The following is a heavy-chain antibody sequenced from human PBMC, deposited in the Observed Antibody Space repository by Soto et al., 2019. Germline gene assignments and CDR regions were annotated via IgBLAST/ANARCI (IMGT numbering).Heavy chain of an antibody. CDR1: GYTFTGYY. CDR3: ARDDYGGRYYYYGMDV. Sequence: ASVKVSCKASGYTFTGYYMHWVRQAPGQGLEWMGWINPNSGGTNYAQKFQGRVTMTRDTSTSTVYMELSSLRSEDTAVYYCARDDYGGRYYYYGMDVWGQGTTVTVSS. V-gene: IGHV1-2*02. J-gene: IGHJ6*02. D-gene: IGHD4-17*01. CDR2: INPNSGGT.